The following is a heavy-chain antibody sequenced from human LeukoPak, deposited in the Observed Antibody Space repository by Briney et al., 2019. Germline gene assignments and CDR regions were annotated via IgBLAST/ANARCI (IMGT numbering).Heavy chain of an antibody. J-gene: IGHJ4*02. CDR1: GLTFSKYW. V-gene: IGHV3-7*01. Sequence: GGSLRLSCAASGLTFSKYWMTWVRQPPGKGLEWVANIGPDGNEKFYLDSVKGRFSISRDNAKNSLYLQMISLRAEDTAVYYCTRDRWIDYRGQGALVTVSS. CDR2: IGPDGNEK. CDR3: TRDRWIDY. D-gene: IGHD2-15*01.